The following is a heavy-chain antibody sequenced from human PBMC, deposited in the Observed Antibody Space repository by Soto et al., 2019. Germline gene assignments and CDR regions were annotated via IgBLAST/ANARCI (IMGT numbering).Heavy chain of an antibody. CDR3: ARDKITGLFDY. CDR2: INHSGST. J-gene: IGHJ4*02. CDR1: GGSFSGYY. D-gene: IGHD2-8*02. Sequence: SETLSLTCAVYGGSFSGYYWTWIRQPPGTGLEWIGEINHSGSTNYNPSLKSRVTISVDTSKNQFSLKLTSVTATDTAVYYCARDKITGLFDYWGQGTLVTVS. V-gene: IGHV4-34*01.